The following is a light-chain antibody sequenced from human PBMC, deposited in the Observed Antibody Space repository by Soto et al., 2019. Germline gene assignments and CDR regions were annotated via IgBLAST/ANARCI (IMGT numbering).Light chain of an antibody. CDR2: KVS. CDR1: RRSVYSDGNSY. J-gene: IGKJ1*01. CDR3: MQGTHWPWT. V-gene: IGKV2-30*01. Sequence: DVVMTQSPLSLTVTLGQPASIACRSSRRSVYSDGNSYVNWFHQRPGRSPRRRIYKVSNRDSGVPDRFSGSGSGTDFTLKISRVEAEDVGVYYCMQGTHWPWTLGQGTKVDI.